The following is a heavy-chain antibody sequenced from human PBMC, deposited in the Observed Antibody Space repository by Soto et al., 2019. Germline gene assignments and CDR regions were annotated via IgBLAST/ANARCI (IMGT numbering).Heavy chain of an antibody. V-gene: IGHV4-39*01. J-gene: IGHJ4*02. Sequence: PSETLSLTCTVSGDSISSRSYYWGWIRQSPGKGLEWIGSIYYSGSTYYNPSLKSRVTISIETSKNQFSLKLTSVTAADTAVYYCASDSSAFPFDYWGQGTLVTVSS. CDR1: GDSISSRSYY. D-gene: IGHD3-22*01. CDR2: IYYSGST. CDR3: ASDSSAFPFDY.